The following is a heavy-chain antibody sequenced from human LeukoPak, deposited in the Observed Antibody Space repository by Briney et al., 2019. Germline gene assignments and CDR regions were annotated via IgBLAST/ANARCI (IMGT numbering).Heavy chain of an antibody. CDR2: INHSGST. D-gene: IGHD3-9*01. CDR1: GGSFSGYY. Sequence: SETLSLTCAVYGGSFSGYYWSWIRQPPGKGLEWIGEINHSGSTNYNPSLKSRVTISVDTSKNQFSLKLSSVTAADTAVYYCARSPSGDLLTGYQDYHYYALDVWGQGTTVTVSS. CDR3: ARSPSGDLLTGYQDYHYYALDV. V-gene: IGHV4-34*01. J-gene: IGHJ6*02.